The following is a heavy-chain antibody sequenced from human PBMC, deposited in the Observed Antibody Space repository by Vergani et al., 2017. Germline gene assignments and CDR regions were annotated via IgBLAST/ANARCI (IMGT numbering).Heavy chain of an antibody. D-gene: IGHD3-22*01. CDR2: INPNSGGT. J-gene: IGHJ3*02. V-gene: IGHV1-2*02. CDR3: ASRNPYDSSGYYYVLGAFDI. CDR1: GYTFIGYY. Sequence: QVQLVQSGAEVKKPGASVKVSCKASGYTFIGYYMHWVRQAPGQGLEWMGWINPNSGGTNYAQKFQGRVTMTRDTSISTAYMELSRLRSDDTAVYYCASRNPYDSSGYYYVLGAFDIWGQGTMVTVSS.